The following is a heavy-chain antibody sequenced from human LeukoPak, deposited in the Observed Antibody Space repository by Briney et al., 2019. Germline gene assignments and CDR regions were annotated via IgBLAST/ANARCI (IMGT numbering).Heavy chain of an antibody. Sequence: SETLSLTCTVSGGSISSYYWSWIRQPPGKGLEWIGYIYYSGSTNYNPSLKSRVTISVDTSKNQFSLKLSSVTAADTAVYYCARDSDLPPHSSGYYYWGQGTLVTVSS. CDR1: GGSISSYY. CDR2: IYYSGST. CDR3: ARDSDLPPHSSGYYY. V-gene: IGHV4-59*01. D-gene: IGHD3-22*01. J-gene: IGHJ4*02.